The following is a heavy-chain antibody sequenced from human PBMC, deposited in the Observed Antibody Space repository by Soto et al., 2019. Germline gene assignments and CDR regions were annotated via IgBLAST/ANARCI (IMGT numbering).Heavy chain of an antibody. CDR1: GDSMATGGHY. D-gene: IGHD3-16*01. V-gene: IGHV4-31*01. CDR3: ARDKDLQPTVWGF. Sequence: QVHLQESGPGLVRPSQTLSLTCTVSGDSMATGGHYYNWIRQVPGKGLEWIGYVYYSGATHYTPSLRALATISRDTSKNQFSLRLISVTAADTALYYCARDKDLQPTVWGFWGQGIQVTVSS. J-gene: IGHJ4*02. CDR2: VYYSGAT.